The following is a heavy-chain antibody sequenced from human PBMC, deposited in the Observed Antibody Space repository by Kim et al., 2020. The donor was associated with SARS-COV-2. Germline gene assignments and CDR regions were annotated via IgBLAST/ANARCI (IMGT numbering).Heavy chain of an antibody. D-gene: IGHD6-6*01. J-gene: IGHJ5*02. V-gene: IGHV1-18*01. Sequence: YAQKLQGRVTMTTDTSTSTAYMELRSLRSDDTAVYYCARPRYSSSSFFDPWGQGTLVTVSS. CDR3: ARPRYSSSSFFDP.